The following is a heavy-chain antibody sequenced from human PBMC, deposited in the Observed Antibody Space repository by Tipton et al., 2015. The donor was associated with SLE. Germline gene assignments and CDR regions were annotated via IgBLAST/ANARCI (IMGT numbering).Heavy chain of an antibody. J-gene: IGHJ6*03. V-gene: IGHV3-9*01. CDR2: IGWESAYI. CDR1: GFSFDDYA. CDR3: VRVGTPDYYMDV. D-gene: IGHD7-27*01. Sequence: SLRLSCAASGFSFDDYAMHWVRQAPGKGLEWVAGIGWESAYIAYEDSVEGRFTISRDNAKKSLYLQMDSLRPDDTAFYYCVRVGTPDYYMDVWGKGTRVTVSS.